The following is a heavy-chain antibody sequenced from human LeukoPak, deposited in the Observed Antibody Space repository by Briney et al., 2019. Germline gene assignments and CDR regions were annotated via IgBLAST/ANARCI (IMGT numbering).Heavy chain of an antibody. D-gene: IGHD3-22*01. CDR3: SRDNYYDSSAYSKYYFDY. J-gene: IGHJ4*02. CDR2: LRSKTNGGTT. CDR1: GFTFCDYA. V-gene: IGHV3-49*04. Sequence: GGSLRLSCTASGFTFCDYAMSWVRQAPGKGLEWVGFLRSKTNGGTTEYAASVKGRFTISRDDSKSIAYLQMNSLKTEDTAVYYCSRDNYYDSSAYSKYYFDYWGQGTLVTVSS.